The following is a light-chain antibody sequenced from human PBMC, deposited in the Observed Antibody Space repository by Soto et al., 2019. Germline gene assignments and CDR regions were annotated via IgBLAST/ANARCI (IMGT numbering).Light chain of an antibody. CDR2: EVS. CDR1: SSDVGDDKY. J-gene: IGLJ3*02. CDR3: SSYTPSSTWV. V-gene: IGLV2-14*01. Sequence: QSALTQPASVSGSPGQSITISCTGTSSDVGDDKYVSWYQQHPGQVPKLMIYEVSNRPLGVSNRFSGSKSGNTASLTISGLQAEDEAHYYCSSYTPSSTWVFGGGTKLTVL.